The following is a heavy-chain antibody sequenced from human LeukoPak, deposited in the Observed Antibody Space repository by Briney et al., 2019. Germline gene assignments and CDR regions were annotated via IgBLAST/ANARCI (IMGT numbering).Heavy chain of an antibody. CDR1: RYSFTDYW. D-gene: IGHD3-10*01. J-gene: IGHJ4*02. V-gene: IGHV5-51*01. CDR2: IYPGDSDT. CDR3: TRLIGSGWYFDY. Sequence: GESLKISCKGSRYSFTDYWIGWVRQMPGKGLEWVAIIYPGDSDTKYSPSFQGQVTISAERSISTVYLQWSSLQASDTAMYYCTRLIGSGWYFDYWGQGTLATVSS.